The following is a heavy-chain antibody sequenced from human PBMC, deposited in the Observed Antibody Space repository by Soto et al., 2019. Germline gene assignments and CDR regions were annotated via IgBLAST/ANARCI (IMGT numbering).Heavy chain of an antibody. CDR3: ARRGLRGYDFWSGDNSEYYFDY. D-gene: IGHD3-3*01. Sequence: SETLSLTCTVSGGSISSSSYYWGWIRQPPGKGLEWIGSIYYSGSTYYNPSLKSRVTISVDTSKNQFSLKLSSVTAADTAVYYCARRGLRGYDFWSGDNSEYYFDYWGQGTLVTVSS. CDR1: GGSISSSSYY. CDR2: IYYSGST. J-gene: IGHJ4*02. V-gene: IGHV4-39*01.